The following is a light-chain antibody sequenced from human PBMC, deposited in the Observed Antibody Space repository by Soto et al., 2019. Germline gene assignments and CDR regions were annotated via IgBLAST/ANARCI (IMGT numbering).Light chain of an antibody. CDR2: ENN. CDR3: GTWDSSLSAVV. J-gene: IGLJ2*01. V-gene: IGLV1-51*02. CDR1: FSNIGNNY. Sequence: QAVVTQPPSVSAAPGQKVTISCSGSFSNIGNNYVSWYQQLPGTAPKVLIYENNKRPSGIPDRFSGSKSGTSATLGITGLQTGDEADYYCGTWDSSLSAVVFGGGTKLTVL.